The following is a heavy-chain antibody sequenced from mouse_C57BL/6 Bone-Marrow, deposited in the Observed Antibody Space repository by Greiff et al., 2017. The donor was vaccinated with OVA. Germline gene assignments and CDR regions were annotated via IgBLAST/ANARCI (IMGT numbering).Heavy chain of an antibody. V-gene: IGHV2-2*01. CDR1: GFSLTSYG. Sequence: VQGVESGPGLVQPSQSLSITCTVSGFSLTSYGVHWVRQSPGKGLEWLGVIWSGGSTDYNAAFISRLSISKDNSKSQVFFKMNSLQADDTAIYYCARGSNPFAYWGQGTLVTVSA. J-gene: IGHJ3*01. CDR3: ARGSNPFAY. D-gene: IGHD2-5*01. CDR2: IWSGGST.